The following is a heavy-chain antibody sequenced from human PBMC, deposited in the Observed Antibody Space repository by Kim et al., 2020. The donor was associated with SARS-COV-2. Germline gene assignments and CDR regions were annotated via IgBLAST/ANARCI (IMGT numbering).Heavy chain of an antibody. CDR2: VFYSGST. D-gene: IGHD6-13*01. CDR3: ANTGGQGSFYGMDV. J-gene: IGHJ6*02. Sequence: SETLSLTCTVSGGYINSNTYFWVWIRQPPGKGLEWIGSVFYSGSTYYNPSLKSRVTVSVDTSKSQFFLKLTSVIAADTAIYYCANTGGQGSFYGMDVWG. CDR1: GGYINSNTYF. V-gene: IGHV4-39*01.